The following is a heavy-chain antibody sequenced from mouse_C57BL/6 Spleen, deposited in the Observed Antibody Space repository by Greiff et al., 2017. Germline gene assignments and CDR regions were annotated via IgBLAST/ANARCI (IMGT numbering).Heavy chain of an antibody. D-gene: IGHD1-1*01. J-gene: IGHJ4*01. V-gene: IGHV5-17*01. CDR1: GFTFSDYG. CDR3: ARRDYYGSSYDYAMDY. CDR2: ISSGSSTI. Sequence: EVKLMESGGGLVKPGGSLKLSCAASGFTFSDYGMHWVRQAPEKGLEWVAYISSGSSTIYYAYTVKGRFTISRDNAKNNLFLQMTSLRSEDTAMYYCARRDYYGSSYDYAMDYWGQGTSVTVSS.